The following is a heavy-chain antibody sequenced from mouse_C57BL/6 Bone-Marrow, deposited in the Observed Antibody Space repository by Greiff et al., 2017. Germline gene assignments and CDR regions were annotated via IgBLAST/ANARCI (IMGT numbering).Heavy chain of an antibody. D-gene: IGHD4-1*01. J-gene: IGHJ2*01. CDR1: GYTFTSYW. CDR2: IDPSDSYT. Sequence: VQLQQPGAELVMPGASVKLSCKASGYTFTSYWMHWVKQRPGQGLEWIGEIDPSDSYTNYNQKFKGKSTVTVDKSSNTAYMQLSSLTCEYSAVYYCARSKLGQYNDYWGQGTTLTVSS. V-gene: IGHV1-69*01. CDR3: ARSKLGQYNDY.